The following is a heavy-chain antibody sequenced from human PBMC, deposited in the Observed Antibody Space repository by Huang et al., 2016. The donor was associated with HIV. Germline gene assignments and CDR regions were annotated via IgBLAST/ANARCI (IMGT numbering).Heavy chain of an antibody. CDR1: GGSISSYY. CDR3: ARGGPYSRDYYYYGMDV. J-gene: IGHJ6*02. Sequence: QVQLQESGPGLVKPSETLSLTCTVSGGSISSYYWSWIRQPPGKGLEWIGYIHYSGSTNYNPALKSGVTTSGDTSKNQFFLKLSSVTAADTAVYYCARGGPYSRDYYYYGMDVWGQGTTVTVSS. D-gene: IGHD6-13*01. CDR2: IHYSGST. V-gene: IGHV4-59*01.